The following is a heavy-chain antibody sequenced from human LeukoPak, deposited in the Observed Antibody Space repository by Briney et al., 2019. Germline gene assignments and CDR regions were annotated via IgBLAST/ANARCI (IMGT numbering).Heavy chain of an antibody. V-gene: IGHV3-23*01. CDR2: ISGSGGST. D-gene: IGHD4-11*01. Sequence: PGGSLRLSCAASGFTFSSYAMSWVRQAPGRGLEWVSAISGSGGSTYYADSVKGRFTISRDNSKDTLYLQMNSLRAEDTAVYYCAKPDDYSNYFDYWGQGTLVTVSS. J-gene: IGHJ4*02. CDR3: AKPDDYSNYFDY. CDR1: GFTFSSYA.